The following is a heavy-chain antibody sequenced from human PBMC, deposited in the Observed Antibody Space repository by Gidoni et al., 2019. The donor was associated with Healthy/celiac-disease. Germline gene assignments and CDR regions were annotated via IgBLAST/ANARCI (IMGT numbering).Heavy chain of an antibody. Sequence: QVQLQESGPGLVKPSQTLSLTCTVPGGPISSGGYYWSWIRQHPGKGLEWIGYIYYSGSTYYNPSLKSRVTISVDTSKNQFSLKLSSVTAADTAVYYCARDGGYYYYYGMDVWGQGTTVTVSS. D-gene: IGHD3-3*01. CDR2: IYYSGST. V-gene: IGHV4-31*03. CDR1: GGPISSGGYY. J-gene: IGHJ6*02. CDR3: ARDGGYYYYYGMDV.